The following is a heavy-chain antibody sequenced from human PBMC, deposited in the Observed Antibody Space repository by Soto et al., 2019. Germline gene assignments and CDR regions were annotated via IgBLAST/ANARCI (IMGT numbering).Heavy chain of an antibody. Sequence: GGSLILSCAASGFTFSSYSMNWVRQAPGKGLEWVSSISSSSSYIYYADSVKGRFTISRDNAKNSLYLQMNSLRAEDTAVYYCAREGKGYCSSTSCYNYYGMDVWGQGTTVTVSS. CDR3: AREGKGYCSSTSCYNYYGMDV. V-gene: IGHV3-21*01. J-gene: IGHJ6*02. D-gene: IGHD2-2*02. CDR2: ISSSSSYI. CDR1: GFTFSSYS.